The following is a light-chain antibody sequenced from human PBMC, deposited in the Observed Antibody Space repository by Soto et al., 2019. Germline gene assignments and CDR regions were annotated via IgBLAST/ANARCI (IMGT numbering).Light chain of an antibody. J-gene: IGKJ1*01. CDR1: QNIRRW. Sequence: DTQMTQSPSTVSASVGDRITITCRASQNIRRWLAWYQQKPGKAPKLLIYDASSLESGVPLRFSGSGSGTEFSLIISSLQADDSATYYCQQYGDLWTFAQGTKVDIK. CDR3: QQYGDLWT. CDR2: DAS. V-gene: IGKV1-5*01.